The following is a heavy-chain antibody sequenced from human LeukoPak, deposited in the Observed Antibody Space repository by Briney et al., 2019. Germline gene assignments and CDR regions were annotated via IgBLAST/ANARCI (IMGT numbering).Heavy chain of an antibody. CDR1: GGSISSGDHY. Sequence: PSQTLSLTCIVSGGSISSGDHYWRWIRQPPGKGLEWIGYIYYSGSTNYNPSLKSRVTISVDTSKNQFSLKLNSVTAADTAVYYCARGAGGYYYYGMDVWGQGTTVTVSS. D-gene: IGHD6-13*01. J-gene: IGHJ6*02. CDR3: ARGAGGYYYYGMDV. V-gene: IGHV4-30-4*01. CDR2: IYYSGST.